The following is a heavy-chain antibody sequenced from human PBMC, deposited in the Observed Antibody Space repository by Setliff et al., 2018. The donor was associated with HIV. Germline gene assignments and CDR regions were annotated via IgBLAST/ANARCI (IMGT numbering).Heavy chain of an antibody. D-gene: IGHD2-21*02. CDR3: ARGPYCGGDCWGVPQAYNWFDP. J-gene: IGHJ5*02. CDR1: GFIFSSYE. V-gene: IGHV3-48*03. CDR2: ISSSGSPI. Sequence: PGGSLRLSCAASGFIFSSYEMNWVRQAPGKGLAWVSYISSSGSPIHYADSVRGRCTISRDNAKKSLYLQMNSLRAEDTAVYYCARGPYCGGDCWGVPQAYNWFDPWGQGTLVTVSS.